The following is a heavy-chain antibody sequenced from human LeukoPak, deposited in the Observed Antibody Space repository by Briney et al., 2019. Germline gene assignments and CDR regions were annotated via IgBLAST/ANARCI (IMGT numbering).Heavy chain of an antibody. Sequence: GGSLRLSCAASGFTCSNHAMSWVHQAPGKVLEWVSAISSNGGNTYYADSVKGRFTISRDNSKNTVTLQMNSLRAEDTAVYYWAGARGYGYVSYYHHRDVGGEGPTVTASS. J-gene: IGHJ6*03. CDR2: ISSNGGNT. V-gene: IGHV3-23*01. CDR3: AGARGYGYVSYYHHRDV. D-gene: IGHD5-18*01. CDR1: GFTCSNHA.